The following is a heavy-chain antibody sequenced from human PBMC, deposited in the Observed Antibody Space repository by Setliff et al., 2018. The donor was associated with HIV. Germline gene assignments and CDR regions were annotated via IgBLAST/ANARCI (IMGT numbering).Heavy chain of an antibody. CDR2: IVPILGPA. Sequence: SVKVSCKASGDALSRYAISWVRQAPGQGLEWMGGIVPILGPANYAQKFQGRVTITTDESTYTAYMELSSLTSEDTAVYYCARVTTSGRGSYLYWGQGTLVTV. D-gene: IGHD1-26*01. J-gene: IGHJ4*02. CDR3: ARVTTSGRGSYLY. CDR1: GDALSRYA. V-gene: IGHV1-69*05.